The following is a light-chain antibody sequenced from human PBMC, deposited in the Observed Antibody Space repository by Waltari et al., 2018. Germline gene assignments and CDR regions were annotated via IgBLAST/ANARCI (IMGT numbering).Light chain of an antibody. CDR1: STDLGTSQL. V-gene: IGLV2-23*02. CDR2: EVS. CDR3: CSFAGSSTS. Sequence: QSALPQPASVSGSPGQSITIPCTNTSTDLGTSQLSSWYQHRPGKAPTLVIYEVSERPSGVSNRFSGSKSGDTASLTISGLQAEDEADYYCCSFAGSSTSFGTGTTVTVL. J-gene: IGLJ1*01.